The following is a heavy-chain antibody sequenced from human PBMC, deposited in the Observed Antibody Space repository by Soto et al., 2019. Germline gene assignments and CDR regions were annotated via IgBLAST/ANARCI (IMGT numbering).Heavy chain of an antibody. CDR2: ISYDGSNK. CDR3: AREWDGDGYNSGWFDP. D-gene: IGHD5-12*01. Sequence: GGSLRLSCAASGFTFSSYGMHWVRQAPGKGLEWVAVISYDGSNKYYADSVKGRFTISRVNSKNTLYLQMNSLRAEDTAVYYCAREWDGDGYNSGWFDPWGQGT. CDR1: GFTFSSYG. V-gene: IGHV3-30*03. J-gene: IGHJ5*02.